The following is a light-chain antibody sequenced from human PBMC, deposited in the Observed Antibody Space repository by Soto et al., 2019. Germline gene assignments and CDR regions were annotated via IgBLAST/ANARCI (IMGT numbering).Light chain of an antibody. J-gene: IGKJ1*01. Sequence: IMTQSPATLSVSPGERATLSCRASQSVSNNLAWYQQKPGQAPRLLIYDASTRATGIPARFSGSGSGTEFTLTISGLQSEDFAVYYCQQYNNWPPWTFGQGTKVEIK. CDR2: DAS. CDR1: QSVSNN. CDR3: QQYNNWPPWT. V-gene: IGKV3-15*01.